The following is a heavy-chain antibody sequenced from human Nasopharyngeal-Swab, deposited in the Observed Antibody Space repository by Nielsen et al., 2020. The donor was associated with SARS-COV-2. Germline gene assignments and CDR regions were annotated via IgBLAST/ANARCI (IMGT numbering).Heavy chain of an antibody. V-gene: IGHV3-48*04. CDR2: ITSSSSTR. CDR3: ARSRVNSGSYFYFDY. D-gene: IGHD1-26*01. J-gene: IGHJ4*02. Sequence: GESLKISCAASGFAFTDYSMDWVRQAPGKGLEWVSYITSSSSTRYYADSVKGRFTISRDNAKNSLYLQMNSLRAEDTAVYYCARSRVNSGSYFYFDYWGQGTLVTVSS. CDR1: GFAFTDYS.